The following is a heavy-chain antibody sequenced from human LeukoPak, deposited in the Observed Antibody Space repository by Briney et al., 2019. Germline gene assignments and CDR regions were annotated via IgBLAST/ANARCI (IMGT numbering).Heavy chain of an antibody. CDR2: ISSSSSTI. CDR1: GFTFSSYS. J-gene: IGHJ3*02. Sequence: GRSLRLSCAASGFTFSSYSMNWVRQAPGKGLEWVSYISSSSSTIYYADSVKGRFTISRDNAKNSLYLQMNSLRAEDTAVYYCASGPGPFDIWGQGTMVTVSS. V-gene: IGHV3-48*04. CDR3: ASGPGPFDI.